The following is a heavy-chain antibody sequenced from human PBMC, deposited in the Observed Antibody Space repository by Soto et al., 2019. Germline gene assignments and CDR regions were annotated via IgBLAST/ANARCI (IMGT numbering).Heavy chain of an antibody. CDR1: GFTFSDSA. CDR3: ASASSFYLDY. V-gene: IGHV3-73*02. J-gene: IGHJ4*02. Sequence: EAQLVESGGGLVQPGGSLKLSCAASGFTFSDSAIHWVRQASGKGLEWVGRVTIRPKNYATSYTSSVKGRFTISRDDSRNSAYLQMNSLETEDAAVYYCASASSFYLDYWGQGVLVTVSP. D-gene: IGHD6-6*01. CDR2: VTIRPKNYAT.